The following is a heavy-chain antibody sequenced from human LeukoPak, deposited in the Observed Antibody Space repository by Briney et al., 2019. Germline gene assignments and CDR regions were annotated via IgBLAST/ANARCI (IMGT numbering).Heavy chain of an antibody. D-gene: IGHD3-10*01. CDR2: IHRGGNT. J-gene: IGHJ4*02. Sequence: QAGGSLRLSCAASGFTVSGNYMSWVRQAPGKGLEWLSVIHRGGNTYYADSVKGRFTISRDSSKNTVFLQMDSLSAEDTAVYYCARDPGYGLGVDYGDYWGQGTLVTVSS. V-gene: IGHV3-66*01. CDR1: GFTVSGNY. CDR3: ARDPGYGLGVDYGDY.